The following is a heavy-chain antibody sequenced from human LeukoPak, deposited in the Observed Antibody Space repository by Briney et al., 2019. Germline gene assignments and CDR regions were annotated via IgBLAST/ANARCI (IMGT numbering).Heavy chain of an antibody. CDR2: MSSSGST. CDR1: GGSISRYY. V-gene: IGHV4-4*09. D-gene: IGHD4-17*01. CDR3: ARLGPYGDDTYYMDV. J-gene: IGHJ6*03. Sequence: SETLSLTCTVSGGSISRYYSSWIRQPPGKGLEWIGYMSSSGSTNYNPSLKSRVSISVDTSKNQFSLKLSSVTAADTAVYYCARLGPYGDDTYYMDVWGKGTTVTVSS.